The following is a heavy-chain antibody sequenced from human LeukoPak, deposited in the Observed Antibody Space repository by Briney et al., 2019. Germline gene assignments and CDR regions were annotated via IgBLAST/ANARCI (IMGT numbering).Heavy chain of an antibody. CDR2: IYYSGST. Sequence: SETLSLTCTVSGGSISSYYWSWIRQPPGKGLGWIGYIYYSGSTNYNPSLKSRVTISVDTSKNQFSLKLSSVTAADTAVYYCARVITMVRGVIIDYWGQGTLVTVSS. CDR1: GGSISSYY. CDR3: ARVITMVRGVIIDY. V-gene: IGHV4-59*01. D-gene: IGHD3-10*01. J-gene: IGHJ4*02.